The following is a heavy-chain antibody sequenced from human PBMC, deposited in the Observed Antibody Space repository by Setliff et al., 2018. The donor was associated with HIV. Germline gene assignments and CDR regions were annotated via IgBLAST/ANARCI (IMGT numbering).Heavy chain of an antibody. CDR2: IYSSGST. V-gene: IGHV4-4*07. J-gene: IGHJ2*01. CDR1: GGSISKYF. CDR3: ARLDSDNPSSSYWFFDL. Sequence: SETLSLTCTVSGGSISKYFWSWIRQSAEKGLEWIGRIYSSGSTNQNPSLKSRVSMSVDTSKSQFSLRLTSVAAADTAIYYCARLDSDNPSSSYWFFDLWGRGTLVTVSS. D-gene: IGHD5-18*01.